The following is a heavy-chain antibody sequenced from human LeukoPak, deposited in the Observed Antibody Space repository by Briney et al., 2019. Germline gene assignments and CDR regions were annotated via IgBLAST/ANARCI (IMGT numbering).Heavy chain of an antibody. V-gene: IGHV4-34*01. Sequence: SETLSLTCAVYGGSLSGYYWSWIRQPPGKGLEWIGEINHSGSTNYNPSLKSRVTISVDTSKNQFSLKLSSVTAADTAVYYCARESYYYDSSGSNGFDYWGQGTLVTVSS. D-gene: IGHD3-22*01. CDR2: INHSGST. J-gene: IGHJ4*02. CDR1: GGSLSGYY. CDR3: ARESYYYDSSGSNGFDY.